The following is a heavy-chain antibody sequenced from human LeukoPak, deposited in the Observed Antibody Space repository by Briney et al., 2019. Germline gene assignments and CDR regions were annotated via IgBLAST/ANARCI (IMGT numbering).Heavy chain of an antibody. CDR2: IYYSGST. J-gene: IGHJ4*02. Sequence: SETLSLTCTVSGGSISSSSYYWGWIRQPPGKGLEWIGSIYYSGSTYYNPSLKSRVTISVDKSKNQFSLKLSSVTAADTAVYYCARVGNGYNLFDYWGQGTLVTVSS. CDR1: GGSISSSSYY. D-gene: IGHD5-24*01. V-gene: IGHV4-39*07. CDR3: ARVGNGYNLFDY.